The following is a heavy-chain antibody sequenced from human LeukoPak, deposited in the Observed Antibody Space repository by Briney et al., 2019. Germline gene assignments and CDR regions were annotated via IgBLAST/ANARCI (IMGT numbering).Heavy chain of an antibody. J-gene: IGHJ5*02. D-gene: IGHD3-10*01. V-gene: IGHV5-51*01. CDR2: IYPDDSDT. CDR3: ARGGYYGSGRGWFDP. CDR1: GYSFNSFW. Sequence: GESLKISCKGSGYSFNSFWIGWVRQMPGKGLEWMGIIYPDDSDTRYSPSFQGQVTISVDKSISTAYLQWSSLRASDTAMYYCARGGYYGSGRGWFDPWGQGTLVTVSS.